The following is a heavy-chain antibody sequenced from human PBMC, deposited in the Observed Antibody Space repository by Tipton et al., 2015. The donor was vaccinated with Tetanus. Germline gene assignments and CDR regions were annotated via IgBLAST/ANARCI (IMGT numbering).Heavy chain of an antibody. D-gene: IGHD3-3*01. CDR2: INHSGST. V-gene: IGHV4-34*01. CDR1: GGSFSAYY. Sequence: TLSLTCAVYGGSFSAYYWSWIRQSPGKGLEWIGEINHSGSTTYSPSFKSRVTISVDTPKNQFSLKLSSVTAADTAVYYCTRDPAVLRFLEWLPDWYFALWGRGTLVTVSS. J-gene: IGHJ2*01. CDR3: TRDPAVLRFLEWLPDWYFAL.